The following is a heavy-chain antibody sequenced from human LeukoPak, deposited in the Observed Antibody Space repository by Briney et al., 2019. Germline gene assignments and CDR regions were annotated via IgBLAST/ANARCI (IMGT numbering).Heavy chain of an antibody. CDR3: ARFPYYYDSSGYSTYYFDY. V-gene: IGHV4-59*08. D-gene: IGHD3-22*01. J-gene: IGHJ4*02. CDR1: GGSISSYY. CDR2: IYYSGST. Sequence: SETLSLTCTVSGGSISSYYWSWIRQPPGKGLEWIGYIYYSGSTNYNPSLKSRVTISVDTSKNQFSLKMSSVTAADTAVYYCARFPYYYDSSGYSTYYFDYWGQGTLVTVSS.